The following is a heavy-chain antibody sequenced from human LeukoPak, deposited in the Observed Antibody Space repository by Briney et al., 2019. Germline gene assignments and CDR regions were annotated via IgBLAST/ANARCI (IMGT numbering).Heavy chain of an antibody. CDR1: GFTFSTYV. J-gene: IGHJ4*02. CDR2: ISSNGDNT. Sequence: GGSLGLSCSVSGFTFSTYVMHWVRQAPGKGLEYVSAISSNGDNTYYAGSVKGRFTISRDNSKNTLYLQMSSLRADDTAVYYCVRGTGYWGQGTLVTVSS. CDR3: VRGTGY. V-gene: IGHV3-64D*06.